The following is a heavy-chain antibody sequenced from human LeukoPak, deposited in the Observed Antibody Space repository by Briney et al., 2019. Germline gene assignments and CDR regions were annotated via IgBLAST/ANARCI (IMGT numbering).Heavy chain of an antibody. CDR2: ISGSGGST. V-gene: IGHV3-23*01. CDR3: AIPPPDYDFWSDPFDY. CDR1: RFTFSNFA. D-gene: IGHD3-3*01. J-gene: IGHJ4*02. Sequence: GGSLRLSCAASRFTFSNFAMSWVRQAPGKGLEWVSAISGSGGSTYYADSVKGRFTISRDNSKNTLYLQMNSLRAEDTAVYYCAIPPPDYDFWSDPFDYWGQGTLVTVSS.